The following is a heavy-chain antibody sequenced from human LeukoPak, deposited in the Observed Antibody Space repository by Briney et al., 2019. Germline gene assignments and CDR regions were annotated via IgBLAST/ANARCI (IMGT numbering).Heavy chain of an antibody. D-gene: IGHD7-27*01. CDR3: ARSGEKRSKLAFDY. CDR2: IYYSGST. J-gene: IGHJ4*02. Sequence: PSETLSLTCTVSGGSISSSSYYWGWIRQPPGKGLEWIGSIYYSGSTYYNPSLKSRVTISVDTSKNQFSLKLSSVTAADTAVYYCARSGEKRSKLAFDYWGQGTLVTVSS. CDR1: GGSISSSSYY. V-gene: IGHV4-39*07.